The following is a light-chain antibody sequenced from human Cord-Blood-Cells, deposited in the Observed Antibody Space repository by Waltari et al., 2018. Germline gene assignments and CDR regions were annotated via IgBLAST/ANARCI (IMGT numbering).Light chain of an antibody. CDR3: SSYTSSSTWV. CDR2: DVS. V-gene: IGLV2-14*01. Sequence: QSALTPPASVSGSPGQSLTLSRTGTSRHVGGSTYAPWYQQHPGKAPKSMIYDVSKRPSGVSNRFSGSKSGNTASLTISGLQAEDEADYYCSSYTSSSTWVFGGGTKLTVL. CDR1: SRHVGGSTY. J-gene: IGLJ3*02.